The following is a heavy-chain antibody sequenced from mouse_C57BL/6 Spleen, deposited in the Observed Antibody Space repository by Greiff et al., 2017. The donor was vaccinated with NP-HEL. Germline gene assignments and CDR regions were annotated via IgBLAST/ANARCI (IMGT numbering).Heavy chain of an antibody. D-gene: IGHD4-1*01. V-gene: IGHV14-3*01. Sequence: EVMLVESVAELVRPGASVKLSCTASGFNIKNTYMHWVKQRPEQGLEWIGRIDPANGNTKYAPNLQGKATITADTSSNTAYLQRSSLTSEDAAILYCASPSWDGDYFDYWGQGTTLTVSS. CDR2: IDPANGNT. J-gene: IGHJ2*01. CDR1: GFNIKNTY. CDR3: ASPSWDGDYFDY.